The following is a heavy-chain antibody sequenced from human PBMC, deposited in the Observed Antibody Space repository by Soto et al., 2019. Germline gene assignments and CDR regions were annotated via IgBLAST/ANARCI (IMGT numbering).Heavy chain of an antibody. D-gene: IGHD3-22*01. V-gene: IGHV1-8*01. CDR1: GYTFTSYD. CDR2: MNPNSGNT. Sequence: ASVKVSCKASGYTFTSYDINWVRQATGQGLEWMGWMNPNSGNTGYAQKFQGRVTMTRNTSISTAYMELSSLRSEDTAVYYCARGGYYYDSSGYWALDAFDIWGQGTMVTV. J-gene: IGHJ3*02. CDR3: ARGGYYYDSSGYWALDAFDI.